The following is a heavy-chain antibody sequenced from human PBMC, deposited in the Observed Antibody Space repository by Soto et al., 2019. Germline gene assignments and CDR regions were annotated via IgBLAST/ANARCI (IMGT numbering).Heavy chain of an antibody. CDR2: INPKSGGT. Sequence: ASVKVSCKASGYSFTDYHIHWVRQAPGQGLEWLGRINPKSGGTSTAQKFQGWVTMTTDTAISTASMELTRLTSDDTAIYYCARGDSTDCSNGVCSFFYNHDMDVWGQGATVTVSS. J-gene: IGHJ6*02. CDR1: GYSFTDYH. D-gene: IGHD2-8*01. V-gene: IGHV1-2*04. CDR3: ARGDSTDCSNGVCSFFYNHDMDV.